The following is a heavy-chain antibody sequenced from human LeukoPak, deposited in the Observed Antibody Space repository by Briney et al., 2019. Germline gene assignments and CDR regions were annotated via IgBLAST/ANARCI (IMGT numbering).Heavy chain of an antibody. Sequence: GESLKISSKGSGYSFTSYMIAWVRQMPGKGLEWMAIIYPGDSDTRYSPSFQGQVTISADKSISTAYLQWSSLKASDTAMYYCARVDDYSPDSWGQGTLVTVSS. D-gene: IGHD4-11*01. J-gene: IGHJ5*02. V-gene: IGHV5-51*01. CDR3: ARVDDYSPDS. CDR2: IYPGDSDT. CDR1: GYSFTSYM.